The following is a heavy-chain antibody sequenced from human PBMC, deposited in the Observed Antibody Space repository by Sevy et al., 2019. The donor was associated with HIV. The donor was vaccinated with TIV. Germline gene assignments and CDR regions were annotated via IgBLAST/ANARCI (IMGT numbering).Heavy chain of an antibody. J-gene: IGHJ3*02. CDR3: AKESGSYYDFWSGHDAFDI. D-gene: IGHD3-3*01. CDR2: ISYAGSSK. Sequence: GGSLRLSCAASGFNFSSYAMHWVRQAPGKGLEWVAVISYAGSSKYYGDSVKGRFTIARDNSKNTLFQQIDSLRAEDTAVYYCAKESGSYYDFWSGHDAFDIWGQGTMVTVSS. V-gene: IGHV3-30*18. CDR1: GFNFSSYA.